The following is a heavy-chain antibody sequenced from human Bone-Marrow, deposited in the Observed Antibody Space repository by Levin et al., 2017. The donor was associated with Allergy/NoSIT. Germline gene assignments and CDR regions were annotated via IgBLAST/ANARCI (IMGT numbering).Heavy chain of an antibody. CDR2: IFPSGTT. CDR1: GGSIRSYY. D-gene: IGHD5-18*01. V-gene: IGHV4-4*07. J-gene: IGHJ4*02. CDR3: ARIAIYRYFDY. Sequence: SETLSLTCTVSGGSIRSYYWSWIRQPAGKGLEWIGRIFPSGTTSYNPSLKRRVTMSLDTSKNHFSLNLNSVTAADTAVYYCARIAIYRYFDYWGQGTLVTVSS.